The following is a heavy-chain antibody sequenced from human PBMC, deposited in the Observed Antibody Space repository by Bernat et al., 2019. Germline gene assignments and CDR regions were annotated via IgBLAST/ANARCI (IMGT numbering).Heavy chain of an antibody. J-gene: IGHJ4*02. CDR1: GFTFSSYA. V-gene: IGHV3-30-3*01. CDR2: ISYDGSNK. Sequence: VQLLESGGGLVQPGGSLRLSCAASGFTFSSYAMSWVRQAPGKGLEWVAVISYDGSNKYYADSVKGRFTISRDNSKNTLYLQMNSLRAEDTAVYYCARGKEGYFDYWGQGTLVTVSS. CDR3: ARGKEGYFDY.